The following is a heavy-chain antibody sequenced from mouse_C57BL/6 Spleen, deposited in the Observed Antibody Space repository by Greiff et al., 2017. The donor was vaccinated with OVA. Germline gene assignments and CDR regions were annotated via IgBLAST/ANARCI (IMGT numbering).Heavy chain of an antibody. CDR2: IHPNSGST. D-gene: IGHD1-1*01. CDR3: ASHYYGSSSYYFDY. V-gene: IGHV1-64*01. CDR1: GYTFTSYW. Sequence: QVQLQQPGAELVKPGASVKLSCKASGYTFTSYWMHWVKQRPGQGLEWIGMIHPNSGSTNYNEKFKSKATLTVDKSSSTAYMQLSSLTSEDSAVYYCASHYYGSSSYYFDYWGQGTTLTVSS. J-gene: IGHJ2*01.